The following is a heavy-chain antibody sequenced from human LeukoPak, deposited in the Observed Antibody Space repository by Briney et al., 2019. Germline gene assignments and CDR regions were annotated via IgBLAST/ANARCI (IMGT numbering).Heavy chain of an antibody. Sequence: PSETLSLTCSVSDDSITMYYWTWIRQPPGKGLEWIGYVDHTGSTNFDPSLNGRVSISRDTSKNLFSLRLRSVTAADTAVYFCARGRVSSSTWYSTYYYYFYMDVWGKGTTVTVSS. CDR2: VDHTGST. CDR3: ARGRVSSSTWYSTYYYYFYMDV. D-gene: IGHD4-11*01. CDR1: DDSITMYY. J-gene: IGHJ6*03. V-gene: IGHV4-59*01.